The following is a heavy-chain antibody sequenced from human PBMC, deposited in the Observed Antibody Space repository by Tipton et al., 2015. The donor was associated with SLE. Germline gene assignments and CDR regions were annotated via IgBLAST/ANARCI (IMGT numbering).Heavy chain of an antibody. J-gene: IGHJ4*02. CDR1: GYIFTSYW. CDR2: IYPGGSDT. V-gene: IGHV5-51*03. Sequence: QLVQSGAEVKKPGESLQISCKASGYIFTSYWIGWVRQMPGKGLEWLGMIYPGGSDTRYSPSFQGQVTISADMSINTAYLQWSSLKASDTAVYYCAKVDGIRWFDYWGQGTLITVSS. CDR3: AKVDGIRWFDY. D-gene: IGHD4-23*01.